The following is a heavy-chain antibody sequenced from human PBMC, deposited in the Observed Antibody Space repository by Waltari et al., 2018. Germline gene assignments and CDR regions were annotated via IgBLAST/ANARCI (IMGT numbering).Heavy chain of an antibody. J-gene: IGHJ5*02. CDR3: ARDRGRGLYLDA. D-gene: IGHD2-15*01. Sequence: QLQLQESGPGLVKPSGTLSLSCAVSGASVTSPNWWSWVRQSPQRGLAWRGQVLSTGKTNYSPSFASRVTMSLDASNNQFSLKVTSATAADTAVYYWARDRGRGLYLDAWGPGTLVTVSP. CDR2: VLSTGKT. CDR1: GASVTSPNW. V-gene: IGHV4-4*02.